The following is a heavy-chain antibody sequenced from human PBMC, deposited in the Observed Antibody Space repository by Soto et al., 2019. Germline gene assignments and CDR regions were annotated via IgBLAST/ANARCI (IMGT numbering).Heavy chain of an antibody. V-gene: IGHV4-30-4*01. CDR1: GDSITNSDYY. J-gene: IGHJ6*02. Sequence: QVQLQEAGPGLVKPSQTLSLTCTVSGDSITNSDYYWNWIRHSPGKALEWIASIDYSGNTYYNPSPTSRVVISADTSKNLFSLKLRSVTAADTALYFCARVGPLIYGFHVWGQGTTVTVSS. CDR2: IDYSGNT. CDR3: ARVGPLIYGFHV. D-gene: IGHD3-10*01.